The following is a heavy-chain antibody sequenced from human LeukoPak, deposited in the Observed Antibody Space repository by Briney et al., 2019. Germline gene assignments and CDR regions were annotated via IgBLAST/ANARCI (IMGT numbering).Heavy chain of an antibody. Sequence: GGSLRLSCSASGFTFSSYAMHWVRQAPGKGLEYVSAISTHGDSTYYADSVKGRFTISRDNSKNTLYLQMNSLRAEDTAVYYCARLYCSDGSCYSGYFDYWGQGTLVTVSS. CDR2: ISTHGDST. V-gene: IGHV3-64*04. CDR3: ARLYCSDGSCYSGYFDY. D-gene: IGHD2-15*01. J-gene: IGHJ4*02. CDR1: GFTFSSYA.